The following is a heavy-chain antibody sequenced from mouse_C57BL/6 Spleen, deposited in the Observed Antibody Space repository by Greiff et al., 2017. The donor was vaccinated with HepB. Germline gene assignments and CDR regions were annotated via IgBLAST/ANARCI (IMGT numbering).Heavy chain of an antibody. V-gene: IGHV1-18*01. D-gene: IGHD1-1*02. CDR2: INHNNGGT. CDR1: GYTFTDYN. CDR3: ARWGGNYFDY. Sequence: VQLQQSGPELVKPGASVKIPCKASGYTFTDYNMDWVKQSHGKSLEWIGDINHNNGGTIYNQKFKGKATLTVDKSSSTAYMELRSLTSEDTAVYYCARWGGNYFDYWGQGTTLTVSS. J-gene: IGHJ2*01.